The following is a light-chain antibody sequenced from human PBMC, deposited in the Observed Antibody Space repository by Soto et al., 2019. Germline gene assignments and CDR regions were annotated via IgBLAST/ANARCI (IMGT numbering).Light chain of an antibody. V-gene: IGLV2-8*01. CDR3: SSFAGTNSFV. CDR1: SGDIGSYNR. CDR2: EVT. J-gene: IGLJ1*01. Sequence: ALTQPASVSGSPGQSITISCTGTSGDIGSYNRVSWYQQHPGKAPKLIIYEVTRRPSGVPDRIFGSKYDTTASLTVSGLQAEDEADYYCSSFAGTNSFVFGTGTKVT.